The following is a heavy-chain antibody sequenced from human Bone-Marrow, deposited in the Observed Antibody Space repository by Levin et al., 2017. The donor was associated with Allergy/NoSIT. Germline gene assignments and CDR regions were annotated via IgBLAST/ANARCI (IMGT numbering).Heavy chain of an antibody. J-gene: IGHJ6*02. D-gene: IGHD3-10*01. Sequence: GGSLRLSCAASGFNFRPHGMHWARQAPGKGLEWVAVISYDGFNEYYSDSVKGRFTISRDNSKNTLYLEMNSLRGEDTAVYYCARDRRGSGSDGMDVWGQGTTVTVSS. CDR2: ISYDGFNE. V-gene: IGHV3-30*03. CDR3: ARDRRGSGSDGMDV. CDR1: GFNFRPHG.